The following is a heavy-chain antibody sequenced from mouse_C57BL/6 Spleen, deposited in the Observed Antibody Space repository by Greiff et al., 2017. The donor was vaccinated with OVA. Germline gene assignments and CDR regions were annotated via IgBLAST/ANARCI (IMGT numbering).Heavy chain of an antibody. J-gene: IGHJ2*01. CDR1: GYTFTNYW. Sequence: QVQLQQSGAELVRPGTSVKMSCKASGYTFTNYWIGWAKQRPGHGLEWIGDIYPGGGYTNYNEKFKGKATLTADKSSSTAYMQFSSLTSEDSAIYYCARGGSSGYGLYYFDYWGQGTTLTVSS. V-gene: IGHV1-63*01. CDR3: ARGGSSGYGLYYFDY. CDR2: IYPGGGYT. D-gene: IGHD3-2*02.